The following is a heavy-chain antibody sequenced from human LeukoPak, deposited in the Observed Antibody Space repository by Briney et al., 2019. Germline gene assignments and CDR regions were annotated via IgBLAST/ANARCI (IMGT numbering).Heavy chain of an antibody. D-gene: IGHD3-10*01. CDR2: IWYDGSNK. CDR3: ARETIMVRGVIDY. Sequence: PGGSLRLSCAASGFTFSSYGMHWVRQAPGKGLEWVAVIWYDGSNKYYADSVKGRFTISRDSSKNTLYLQMNSLRAEDTAVYYCARETIMVRGVIDYWGQGTLVTVSS. CDR1: GFTFSSYG. V-gene: IGHV3-33*01. J-gene: IGHJ4*02.